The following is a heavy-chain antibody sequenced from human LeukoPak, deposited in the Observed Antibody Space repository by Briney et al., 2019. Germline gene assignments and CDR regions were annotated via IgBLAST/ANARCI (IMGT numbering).Heavy chain of an antibody. CDR2: INQDGSEK. J-gene: IGHJ3*02. CDR1: GFRFGSFW. Sequence: GGSRRLSCEASGFRFGSFWMNWVRQAPGKGPERVANINQDGSEKLYVDSVKGRFTISRDNAKNSLYLQMNSLRVEDTAVYYCTRDVREAYDIWGHGTMVTVSS. V-gene: IGHV3-7*01. CDR3: TRDVREAYDI. D-gene: IGHD3-16*01.